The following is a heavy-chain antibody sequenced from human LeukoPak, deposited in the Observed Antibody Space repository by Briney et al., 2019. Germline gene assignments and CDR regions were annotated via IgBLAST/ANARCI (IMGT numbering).Heavy chain of an antibody. D-gene: IGHD3-10*01. CDR3: ARGGYYGSGSFPDY. V-gene: IGHV1-18*04. J-gene: IGHJ4*02. Sequence: GESLKISCKGSGYSFTNYWIGWVRQAPGQGLEWMGWMSPHTGNTQYTQTLQGRPTMTTDTSTSTAYMDLRSLISDDTAVYFCARGGYYGSGSFPDYWGQGNLGSVSS. CDR1: GYSFTNYW. CDR2: MSPHTGNT.